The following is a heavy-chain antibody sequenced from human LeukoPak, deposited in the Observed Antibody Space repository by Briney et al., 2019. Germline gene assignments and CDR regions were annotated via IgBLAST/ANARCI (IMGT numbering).Heavy chain of an antibody. D-gene: IGHD6-6*01. CDR3: ARDRRYSSSSYYDY. V-gene: IGHV1-69*05. Sequence: GASVKVSCKASGGTFSSYAISWVRQAPGQGLEWMGGIIPIFGTANYAQKFQARVTITTDESTSTAYMELSSLRSEDTAVYYCARDRRYSSSSYYDYWGQGTLVTVSS. CDR2: IIPIFGTA. CDR1: GGTFSSYA. J-gene: IGHJ4*02.